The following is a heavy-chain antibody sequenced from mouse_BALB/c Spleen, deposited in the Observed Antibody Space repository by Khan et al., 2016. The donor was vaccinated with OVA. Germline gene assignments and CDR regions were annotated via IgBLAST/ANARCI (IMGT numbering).Heavy chain of an antibody. D-gene: IGHD1-1*01. CDR1: GYTFTSFW. J-gene: IGHJ3*01. CDR2: IDPSKSET. V-gene: IGHV1S127*01. CDR3: ARGGYGSPFAY. Sequence: QVQLQQPGPELVRPGASVKMSCKASGYTFTSFWIHRVKQRPGQGLEWIGMIDPSKSETRLNQKFKDKATLNVDKSSNTAYMQLSRLTSEDSAVYYCARGGYGSPFAYWGQGTLVTVSA.